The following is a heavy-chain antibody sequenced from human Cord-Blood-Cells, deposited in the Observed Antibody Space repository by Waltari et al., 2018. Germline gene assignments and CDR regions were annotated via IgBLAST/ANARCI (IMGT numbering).Heavy chain of an antibody. CDR2: IRYDGSNK. CDR1: GFTFSSYG. J-gene: IGHJ6*02. CDR3: AKDTSYGMDV. Sequence: QVQLVESGGGVVQPGGSLRLSCAASGFTFSSYGMHWVRQAPGKGLEWGAFIRYDGSNKYYADSVKGRFTISRDNSKNTLYLQMNSLRAEDTAVYYCAKDTSYGMDVWGQGTTVTVSS. D-gene: IGHD3-16*01. V-gene: IGHV3-30*02.